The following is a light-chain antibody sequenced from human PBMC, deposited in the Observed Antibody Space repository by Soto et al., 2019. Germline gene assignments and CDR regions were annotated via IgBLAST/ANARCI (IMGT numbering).Light chain of an antibody. Sequence: QSVLTQPPSVSGSPGQSVTISCSGTSSDVGSYNRVSWYQQAPGTAPKVMIYEVSNRPSGVPDRFSGSKSGNTASLTISGLQPEDESDYYGYSSTSSNTHVFGTGTRSPS. CDR1: SSDVGSYNR. CDR2: EVS. J-gene: IGLJ1*01. V-gene: IGLV2-18*02. CDR3: YSSTSSNTHV.